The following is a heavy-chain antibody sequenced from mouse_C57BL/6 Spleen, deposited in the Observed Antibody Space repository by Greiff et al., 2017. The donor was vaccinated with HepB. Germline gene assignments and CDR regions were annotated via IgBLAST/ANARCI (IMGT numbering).Heavy chain of an antibody. J-gene: IGHJ4*01. D-gene: IGHD3-2*02. CDR1: GYTFTSYW. CDR2: IYPGSGST. CDR3: AGDSSGYPYAMDY. V-gene: IGHV1-55*01. Sequence: VQLQQPGAELVKPGASVKMSCKASGYTFTSYWITWVKQRPGQGLEWIGDIYPGSGSTNYNEKFKSKATLTVDTSSSTAYMQLSSLTSEDSAVYYCAGDSSGYPYAMDYWGQGTSVTVSS.